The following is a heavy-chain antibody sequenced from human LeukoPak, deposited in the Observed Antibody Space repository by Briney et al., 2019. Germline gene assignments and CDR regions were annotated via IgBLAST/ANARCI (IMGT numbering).Heavy chain of an antibody. J-gene: IGHJ5*02. D-gene: IGHD6-6*01. Sequence: GGSLRLSCAASGLMSWVRQAPGKGLEWVSAISGSGGSTYYADSVKGRFTISRDNSKNTLYLQMNSLRAEDTAVYYCAKDRRAALLYLDPWGQGTLVTVSS. CDR1: GL. CDR3: AKDRRAALLYLDP. V-gene: IGHV3-23*01. CDR2: ISGSGGST.